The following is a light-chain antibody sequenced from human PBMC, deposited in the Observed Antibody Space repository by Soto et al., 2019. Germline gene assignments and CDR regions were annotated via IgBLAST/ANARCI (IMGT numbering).Light chain of an antibody. V-gene: IGKV3-11*01. J-gene: IGKJ1*01. CDR1: QSVTTY. Sequence: TRSQPPLFLAQGERASLSCRASQSVTTYLAWYQQKPGQAPKLLIYDSSNMATGIPSRFSGSGSGTDFSLTISSLQPEDCAAYYCQQHDNWWTFGRGTKVDIK. CDR3: QQHDNWWT. CDR2: DSS.